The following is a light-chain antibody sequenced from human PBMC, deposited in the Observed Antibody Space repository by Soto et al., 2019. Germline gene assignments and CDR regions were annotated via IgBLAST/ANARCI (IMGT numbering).Light chain of an antibody. Sequence: QSVLTQPPSVSGAPGQRVTISCTGSSANSGAGYDVHWYQQLPGTAPKILIYGNSNRPSGVPDRFSGSKSGTSASLAITGLQAEDEADYYCQSYDSSLSVYVFGTGTKLTVL. CDR1: SANSGAGYD. CDR2: GNS. J-gene: IGLJ1*01. CDR3: QSYDSSLSVYV. V-gene: IGLV1-40*01.